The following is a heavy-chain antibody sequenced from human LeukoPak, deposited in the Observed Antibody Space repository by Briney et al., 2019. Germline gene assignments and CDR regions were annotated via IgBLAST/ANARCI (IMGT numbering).Heavy chain of an antibody. CDR2: ISSGGSTI. Sequence: GGSLRLSCAASGFTFSSHEMSWVRQPPGKGLEWVSYISSGGSTIYYADSVKGRFTASRDNAKNSLYLQMNSLRAEDTALYYCARDVWFDPWGQGTLVTVSS. CDR3: ARDVWFDP. J-gene: IGHJ5*02. V-gene: IGHV3-48*03. CDR1: GFTFSSHE.